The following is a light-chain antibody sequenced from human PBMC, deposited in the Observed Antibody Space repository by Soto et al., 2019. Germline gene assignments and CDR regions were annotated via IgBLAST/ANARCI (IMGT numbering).Light chain of an antibody. Sequence: AIQLTQSPSSVSASLGDRVSITCRASQGIRDELGWYQQRPGAAPKLLIYGASTLQTGVPSRFGGSGSGTDFTLTISSLQPEDFATYYCLQDNSYPRTFGQGTKVEL. CDR2: GAS. CDR1: QGIRDE. J-gene: IGKJ1*01. CDR3: LQDNSYPRT. V-gene: IGKV1-6*01.